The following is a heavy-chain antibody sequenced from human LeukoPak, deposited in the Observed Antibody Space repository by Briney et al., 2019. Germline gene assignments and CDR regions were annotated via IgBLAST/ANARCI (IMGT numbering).Heavy chain of an antibody. CDR3: ARGPSGHGDFDY. J-gene: IGHJ4*02. D-gene: IGHD6-25*01. V-gene: IGHV3-23*01. Sequence: PGGSLRLSCAASGFTFSTYAMSWVRQAPGKGLEWVSGISGSGGSTYVADSVQGRFTISRDNSIETLYLQMDSLRAEDTAVYYCARGPSGHGDFDYWGQGTLVTVSS. CDR2: ISGSGGST. CDR1: GFTFSTYA.